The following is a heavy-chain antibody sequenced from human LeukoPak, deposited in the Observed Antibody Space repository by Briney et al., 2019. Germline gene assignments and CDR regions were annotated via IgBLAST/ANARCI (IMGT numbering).Heavy chain of an antibody. CDR3: ARDAWVLGSTVGFDP. CDR2: ISAYNGNT. CDR1: GYTFTSYG. Sequence: ASVKVSCKASGYTFTSYGISWVRQAPGQGLEWMGWISAYNGNTNYAQKLQGRVTMTTDTSTSTAYMELRSLRSDDTAVYYCARDAWVLGSTVGFDPWGQGTLFTVSS. D-gene: IGHD4-11*01. V-gene: IGHV1-18*01. J-gene: IGHJ5*02.